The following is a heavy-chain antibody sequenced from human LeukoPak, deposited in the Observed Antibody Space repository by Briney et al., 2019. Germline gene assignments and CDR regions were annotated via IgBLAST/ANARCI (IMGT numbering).Heavy chain of an antibody. CDR2: TYYRSKWYN. D-gene: IGHD3-10*01. CDR1: GDSVSSNSAA. CDR3: ASGTMVRGGHYYYGMDV. V-gene: IGHV6-1*01. J-gene: IGHJ6*02. Sequence: SQTLSLTCAISGDSVSSNSAAWNRIRQSPSRGLEWLGRTYYRSKWYNDYAIFVKSRVTINPDTSKNQFSLQLNSVTPEDTAVYYCASGTMVRGGHYYYGMDVWGQGTTVTVSS.